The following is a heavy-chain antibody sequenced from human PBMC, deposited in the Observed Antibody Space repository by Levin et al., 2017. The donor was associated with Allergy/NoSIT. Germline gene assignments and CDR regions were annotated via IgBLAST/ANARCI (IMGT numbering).Heavy chain of an antibody. Sequence: GESLKISCAASGFTFSSYAMSWVRQAPGKGLEWVSAISGSGGSTYYADSVKGRFTISRDNSKNTLYLQMNSLRAEDTAVYYCAKSHSGRNFDYWGQGTLVTVSS. J-gene: IGHJ4*02. D-gene: IGHD5-12*01. CDR2: ISGSGGST. V-gene: IGHV3-23*01. CDR3: AKSHSGRNFDY. CDR1: GFTFSSYA.